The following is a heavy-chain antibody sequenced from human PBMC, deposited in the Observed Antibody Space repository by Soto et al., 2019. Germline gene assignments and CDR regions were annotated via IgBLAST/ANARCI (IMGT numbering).Heavy chain of an antibody. J-gene: IGHJ4*02. CDR1: GYTFTGYY. D-gene: IGHD1-26*01. V-gene: IGHV1-2*04. CDR3: ARADSAMGATTADY. CDR2: INPNSGGT. Sequence: ASVKVSCKASGYTFTGYYMHWLRQAPGQGLEWMGWINPNSGGTNYAQKFQGWVTMTRDTSISTAYMELSRLRSDDTAVYYCARADSAMGATTADYWGQGTLVTVSS.